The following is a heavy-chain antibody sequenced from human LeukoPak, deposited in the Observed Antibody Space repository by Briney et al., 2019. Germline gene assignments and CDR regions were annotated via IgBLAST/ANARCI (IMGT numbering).Heavy chain of an antibody. J-gene: IGHJ4*02. CDR2: IYYSGST. V-gene: IGHV4-59*01. D-gene: IGHD1-26*01. CDR3: ARIPIVGAID. CDR1: GDSISSYY. Sequence: SETLSLTCTVSGDSISSYYWSWIRQPPGKGLEWIGYIYYSGSTNYNPSLKSRVTISVDTSKNQFSLKLSSVTAADTAVYYCARIPIVGAIDWGQGTLVTVSS.